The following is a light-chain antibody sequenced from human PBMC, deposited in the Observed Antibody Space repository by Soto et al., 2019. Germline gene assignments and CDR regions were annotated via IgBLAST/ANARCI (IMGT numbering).Light chain of an antibody. J-gene: IGKJ3*01. CDR1: QDIKTY. V-gene: IGKV1-9*01. Sequence: IPLTQSPSSLSASVGDRVSITCRASQDIKTYLAWYQQKQGKAPKLLISGTFTFQSGVPSRFNGSGSGTDFTLTISRLQPEDFATYYCQHLNNYPPFTFGPGTKVDLE. CDR2: GTF. CDR3: QHLNNYPPFT.